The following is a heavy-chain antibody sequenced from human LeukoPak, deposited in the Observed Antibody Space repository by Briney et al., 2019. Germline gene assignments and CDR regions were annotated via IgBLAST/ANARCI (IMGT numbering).Heavy chain of an antibody. J-gene: IGHJ3*02. D-gene: IGHD6-13*01. CDR3: ARQDYAAAGTGAFDI. CDR1: GGSFSGYY. Sequence: PSETLSLTCAVYGGSFSGYYWSWIRQPPGKGLEWIGEINHSGSTNYNPSLKSRVTISVDTSKNQFSLKLSSVTAADTAVYYCARQDYAAAGTGAFDIWGQGTMVTVSS. V-gene: IGHV4-34*01. CDR2: INHSGST.